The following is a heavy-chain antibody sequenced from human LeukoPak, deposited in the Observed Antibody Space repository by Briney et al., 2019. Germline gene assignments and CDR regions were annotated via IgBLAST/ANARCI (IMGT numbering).Heavy chain of an antibody. CDR1: GFTFSTYA. Sequence: GGSLRLSSTTSGFTFSTYAMNWVRQAPGKGLEWISAISGSGENTYYADSVKGRFTISRDNSKNTLYLQMNSLRAEDTAVYYCAKDPLAAAAKVGYWGQGTLVTVSS. CDR3: AKDPLAAAAKVGY. D-gene: IGHD6-13*01. J-gene: IGHJ4*02. CDR2: ISGSGENT. V-gene: IGHV3-23*01.